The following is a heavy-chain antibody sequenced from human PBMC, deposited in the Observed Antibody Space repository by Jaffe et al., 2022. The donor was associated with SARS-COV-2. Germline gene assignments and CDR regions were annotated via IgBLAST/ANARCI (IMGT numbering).Heavy chain of an antibody. CDR1: GFTFSSYA. J-gene: IGHJ4*02. V-gene: IGHV3-23*01. D-gene: IGHD5-18*01. CDR3: AKREGKVKYSYGYPFDY. Sequence: EVQLLESGGGLVQPGGSLRLSCAASGFTFSSYAMSWVRQAPGKGLEWVSAISGSGGSTYYADSVKGRFTISRDNSKNTLYLQMNSLRAEDTAVYYCAKREGKVKYSYGYPFDYWGQGTLVTVSS. CDR2: ISGSGGST.